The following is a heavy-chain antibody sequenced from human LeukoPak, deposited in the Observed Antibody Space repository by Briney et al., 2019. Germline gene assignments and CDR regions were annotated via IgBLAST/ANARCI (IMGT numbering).Heavy chain of an antibody. Sequence: GGSLRLSCAASGFTFSDYYMSWIRQAPGKGLERLSYISNGGSTIYYADSVKGGFTISRDNAKNSLYLQMNSLRAEDTAVYYCARDSEIAVAGTEGADYWGQGTLVTVSS. D-gene: IGHD6-19*01. CDR1: GFTFSDYY. CDR2: ISNGGSTI. CDR3: ARDSEIAVAGTEGADY. J-gene: IGHJ4*02. V-gene: IGHV3-11*01.